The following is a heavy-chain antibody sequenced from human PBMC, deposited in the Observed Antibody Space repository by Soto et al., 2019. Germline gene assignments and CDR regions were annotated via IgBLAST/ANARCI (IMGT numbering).Heavy chain of an antibody. Sequence: GASVKVSCKVSGYTLTEFSLHLGRQAPGKGLEWMGGFDPEDGETIYAQKFQGRVTMTEDTSTDTAYMELSSLRSEDTAVYYCAMGYSYGLFAFDIWGQGTMVTVSS. CDR2: FDPEDGET. J-gene: IGHJ3*02. CDR3: AMGYSYGLFAFDI. CDR1: GYTLTEFS. V-gene: IGHV1-24*01. D-gene: IGHD5-18*01.